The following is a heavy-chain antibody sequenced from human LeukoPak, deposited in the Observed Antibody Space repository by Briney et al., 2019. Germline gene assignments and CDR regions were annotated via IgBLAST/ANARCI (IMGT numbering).Heavy chain of an antibody. CDR3: ARDTLGQLLYYYYYGMDV. J-gene: IGHJ6*04. CDR1: GFTFSNYN. V-gene: IGHV3-21*01. CDR2: IGSSSTYI. Sequence: PGGSLRLSCAASGFTFSNYNMNWVRQAPGKGLEWVSSIGSSSTYIYYADSVKGRFTISRANAKNSLYLQMNSLRAEDTAVYYCARDTLGQLLYYYYYGMDVWGKGTTVTVSS. D-gene: IGHD2-2*02.